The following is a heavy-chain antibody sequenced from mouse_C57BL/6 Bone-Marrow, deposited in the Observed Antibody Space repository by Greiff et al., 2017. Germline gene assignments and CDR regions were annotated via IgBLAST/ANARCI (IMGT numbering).Heavy chain of an antibody. D-gene: IGHD4-1*01. V-gene: IGHV1-64*01. J-gene: IGHJ3*01. CDR2: IHPNSGST. CDR3: ARPANWAWFAY. Sequence: VQLQQPGAELVKPGASVTLSCKASGYTFTSYWMHWVKQRPGQGLEWIGMIHPNSGSTKYNEKFKSKATLTVDQSSSTAYMQLSSLTSEDSAVYYCARPANWAWFAYWGQGTLVTVSA. CDR1: GYTFTSYW.